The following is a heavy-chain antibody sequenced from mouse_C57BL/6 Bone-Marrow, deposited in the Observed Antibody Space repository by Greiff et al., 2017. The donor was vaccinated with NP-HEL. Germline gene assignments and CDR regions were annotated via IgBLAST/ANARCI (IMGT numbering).Heavy chain of an antibody. J-gene: IGHJ2*01. Sequence: QVQLQQPGTELVKPGASVKLSCKASGYTFTSYWMHWLKQRPGHGLEWIGNINPNNGGTNDNEKFKTKATLTVDKSSSTDYMQLSSLTSEDSAVYYGARDSGYAFDNWGQGTTLTVSS. D-gene: IGHD3-2*02. CDR1: GYTFTSYW. V-gene: IGHV1-53*01. CDR3: ARDSGYAFDN. CDR2: INPNNGGT.